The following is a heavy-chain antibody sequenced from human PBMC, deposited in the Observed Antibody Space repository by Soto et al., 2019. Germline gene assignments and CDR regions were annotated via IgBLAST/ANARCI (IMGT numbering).Heavy chain of an antibody. V-gene: IGHV3-23*01. CDR2: ISGSGGST. D-gene: IGHD3-10*01. J-gene: IGHJ4*02. CDR3: ALDHYGSGSYSY. Sequence: LSLTCAASGFTFSSYTMSWVRQAPGKGLEWVSAISGSGGSTYYADSVKGRFTISRDNSKNTLYLQMNSLRAEDTAVYYCALDHYGSGSYSYWGQGTLVTVSS. CDR1: GFTFSSYT.